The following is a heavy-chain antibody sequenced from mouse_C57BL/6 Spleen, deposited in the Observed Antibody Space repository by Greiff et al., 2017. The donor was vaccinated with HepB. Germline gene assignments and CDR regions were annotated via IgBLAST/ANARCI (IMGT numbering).Heavy chain of an antibody. CDR2: IYPGSGST. CDR1: GYTFTSYW. J-gene: IGHJ3*01. Sequence: QVQLKQPGAELVKPGASVKMSCKASGYTFTSYWITWVKQRPGQGLEWIGDIYPGSGSTNYNEKFKSKATLTVDTSSSTAYMQLSSLTSEDSAVYYCARGGYDGYGFAYWGQGTLVTVSA. CDR3: ARGGYDGYGFAY. D-gene: IGHD2-3*01. V-gene: IGHV1-55*01.